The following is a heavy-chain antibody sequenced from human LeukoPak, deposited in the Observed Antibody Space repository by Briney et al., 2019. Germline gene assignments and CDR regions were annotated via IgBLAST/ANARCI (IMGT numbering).Heavy chain of an antibody. CDR3: ARPTADYYDSSGYR. CDR1: GGSISSSSYY. V-gene: IGHV4-39*01. CDR2: IYYSGST. D-gene: IGHD3-22*01. Sequence: SETLSLTCTVSGGSISSSSYYWGWIRQPPGKGLEWIGSIYYSGSTYYNPSLKSRVTISVDTSKNQFSLKLSSVTAADTAVYYCARPTADYYDSSGYRWGQGTLVTVSS. J-gene: IGHJ4*02.